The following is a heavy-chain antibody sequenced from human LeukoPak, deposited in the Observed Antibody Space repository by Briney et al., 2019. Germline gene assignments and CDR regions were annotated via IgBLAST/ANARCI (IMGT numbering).Heavy chain of an antibody. D-gene: IGHD3-10*01. CDR3: TTYAYYYGSGTFDY. V-gene: IGHV3-73*01. CDR2: IRSKANSYAT. CDR1: GLTFSGSA. Sequence: PGGSLKLSCAASGLTFSGSAMHWVRQASGKGLEWVGRIRSKANSYATAYATSVKGRFTISRDDSQNTAYLQMNSLKTEDTAVYYCTTYAYYYGSGTFDYWGQGTLVTVSS. J-gene: IGHJ4*02.